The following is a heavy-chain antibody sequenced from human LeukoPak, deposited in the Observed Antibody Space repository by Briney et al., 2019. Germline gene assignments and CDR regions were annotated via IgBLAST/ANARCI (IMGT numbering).Heavy chain of an antibody. D-gene: IGHD5-12*01. J-gene: IGHJ4*02. CDR1: GFTFSRYW. Sequence: GGSLRLSCAASGFTFSRYWMSWVRQAPGKGLEWVANIKEDGSEKYYLDPVKGRFTISRDNAKNSMYLQMNGLRAEDTALYYCARVVAAGSEYWGKGTLVTVSS. V-gene: IGHV3-7*01. CDR3: ARVVAAGSEY. CDR2: IKEDGSEK.